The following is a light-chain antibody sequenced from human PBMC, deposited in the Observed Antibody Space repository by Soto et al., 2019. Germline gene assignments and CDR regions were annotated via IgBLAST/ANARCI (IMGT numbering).Light chain of an antibody. V-gene: IGKV1-5*01. J-gene: IGKJ2*01. CDR3: QQYHSSPYT. CDR2: DAS. CDR1: QSVSSN. Sequence: MTQSPATLSVSPGERATLSCRASQSVSSNLAWYQQKPGKAPKLLIYDASSLESGGPSRFRGSGSGTEFTLTISSLQPDDFATYYCQQYHSSPYTFGQGTKLEIQ.